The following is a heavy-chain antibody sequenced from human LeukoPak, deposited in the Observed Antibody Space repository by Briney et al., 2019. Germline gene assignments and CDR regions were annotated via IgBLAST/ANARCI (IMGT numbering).Heavy chain of an antibody. CDR3: ARESFRALAGYLDY. Sequence: PGGSLRLSCAASGFTFSHHAMTWVRQAPGKGLEWVSGISGSGDTTYYADSEKGRFTISRDNSRNTVYLQMNSLGAEDTAVYFCARESFRALAGYLDYWGQGSLVTVSS. V-gene: IGHV3-23*01. D-gene: IGHD6-19*01. CDR2: ISGSGDTT. CDR1: GFTFSHHA. J-gene: IGHJ4*02.